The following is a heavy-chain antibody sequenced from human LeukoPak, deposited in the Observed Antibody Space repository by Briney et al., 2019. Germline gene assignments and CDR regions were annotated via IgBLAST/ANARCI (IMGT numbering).Heavy chain of an antibody. J-gene: IGHJ4*02. CDR3: ARDWELSH. CDR2: IYENGRT. D-gene: IGHD1-26*01. Sequence: SETLSLTCTVSGGSIGNFFWSWIRQSPGEGLEWIGFIYENGRTSYNPSLMSRVTISVDMSKNQFSLRLTSMTAADTAVYYCARDWELSHWGRGILVTVTS. CDR1: GGSIGNFF. V-gene: IGHV4-59*01.